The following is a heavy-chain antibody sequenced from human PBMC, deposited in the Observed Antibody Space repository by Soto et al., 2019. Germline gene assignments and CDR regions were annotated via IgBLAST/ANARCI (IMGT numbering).Heavy chain of an antibody. CDR1: GGSISSYY. J-gene: IGHJ4*02. Sequence: SETLSLTCTVSGGSISSYYWSWVRQPPGKGLEWIGYIYYSGSTNYNPSLKSRVTISVDTSKNQFSLKLSSVTAADTAVYYCAVEMSGPVDYWGQGTLVTVPS. CDR3: AVEMSGPVDY. V-gene: IGHV4-59*08. CDR2: IYYSGST. D-gene: IGHD3-10*01.